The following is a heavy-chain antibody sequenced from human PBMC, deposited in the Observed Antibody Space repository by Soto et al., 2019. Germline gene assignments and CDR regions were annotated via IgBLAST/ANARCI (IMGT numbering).Heavy chain of an antibody. Sequence: SETLSLTCAVYGGSFSGYYWSWIRQPPGKGLEWIGYIYYSGSTYYNPSLKSRVTISVDTSKNQFSLKLSSVTAADTAVYYCARDRGGNSWFDPWGQGTLVTVSS. V-gene: IGHV4-30-4*08. CDR1: GGSFSGYY. D-gene: IGHD2-21*02. J-gene: IGHJ5*02. CDR3: ARDRGGNSWFDP. CDR2: IYYSGST.